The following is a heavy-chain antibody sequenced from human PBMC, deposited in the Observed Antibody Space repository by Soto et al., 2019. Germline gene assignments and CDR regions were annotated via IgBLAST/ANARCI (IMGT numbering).Heavy chain of an antibody. CDR2: ISAYNVNT. J-gene: IGHJ4*02. Sequence: QVQLVQSGAEVKKPRASVKVSCKASGYTFTSYGISWVRQAPGQGLQWMRWISAYNVNTNYAQKLQGRVTRTTDTSTSTGDMELRSLRSDDTAGYYCASDQYCGYDLPTCFDYWGQGTLVTVSS. D-gene: IGHD5-12*01. CDR3: ASDQYCGYDLPTCFDY. CDR1: GYTFTSYG. V-gene: IGHV1-18*01.